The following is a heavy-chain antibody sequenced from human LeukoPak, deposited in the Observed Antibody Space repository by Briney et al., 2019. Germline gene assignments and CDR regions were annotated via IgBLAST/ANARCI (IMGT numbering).Heavy chain of an antibody. CDR2: IKQDGSEK. CDR1: GFPFSNAW. J-gene: IGHJ6*03. Sequence: GGSLRLSCAASGFPFSNAWMSWVRQTPGKGLEWVANIKQDGSEKYYVDSVKGRFTISRDNAKNSLYLQMNSLRAEDTAVYYCARDAAVQQLGYYYYCMDVWGKGTTVTVSS. V-gene: IGHV3-7*01. CDR3: ARDAAVQQLGYYYYCMDV. D-gene: IGHD6-13*01.